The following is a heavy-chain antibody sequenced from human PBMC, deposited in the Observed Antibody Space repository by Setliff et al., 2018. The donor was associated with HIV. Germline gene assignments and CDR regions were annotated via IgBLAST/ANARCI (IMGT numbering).Heavy chain of an antibody. Sequence: PSETLSLTCTVSGGSISSHYWSWIRQPPGKGLEWIGSIYYSGSTNYNPSLKSRVTISVDTSKNQFSLKLSSVTAADTAVYCCARGDIVVVPAAMDYWGQGTLVTVSS. CDR2: IYYSGST. D-gene: IGHD2-2*01. V-gene: IGHV4-59*11. CDR3: ARGDIVVVPAAMDY. CDR1: GGSISSHY. J-gene: IGHJ4*02.